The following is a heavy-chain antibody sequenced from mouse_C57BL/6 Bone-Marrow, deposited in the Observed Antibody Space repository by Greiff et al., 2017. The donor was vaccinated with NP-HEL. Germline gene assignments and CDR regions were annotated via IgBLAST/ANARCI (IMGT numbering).Heavy chain of an antibody. CDR1: GFNIKDYY. Sequence: EVQLQQSGAELVRPGASVKLSCTASGFNIKDYYMHWVKQRPEQGLEWIGRIDPEDGDTAYAPKFQGKATMTADTYSNTAYLQLSSLTSEDTAVYYCSPATVVPWYFDVWGTGTTVTVSS. CDR2: IDPEDGDT. D-gene: IGHD1-1*01. V-gene: IGHV14-1*01. CDR3: SPATVVPWYFDV. J-gene: IGHJ1*03.